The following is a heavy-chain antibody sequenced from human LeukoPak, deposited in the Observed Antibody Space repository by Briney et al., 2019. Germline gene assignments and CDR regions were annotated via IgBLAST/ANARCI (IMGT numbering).Heavy chain of an antibody. CDR1: GGSISGYY. D-gene: IGHD3-16*01. CDR3: ARERKGAYDFDH. V-gene: IGHV4-4*07. Sequence: SETLSLTCTVSGGSISGYYWSWIRQPAGKGLEWMGRIYSSGSTNYNPSLKSRVTMSLDTSNNAFTLKLSSVTAADTAVYYCARERKGAYDFDHWGQGTLVTVSS. CDR2: IYSSGST. J-gene: IGHJ4*02.